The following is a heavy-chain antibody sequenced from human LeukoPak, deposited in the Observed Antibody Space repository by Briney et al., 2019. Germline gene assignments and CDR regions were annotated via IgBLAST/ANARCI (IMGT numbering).Heavy chain of an antibody. Sequence: GGSLTLSCAASGFTFSSYAMSWVRQAPGKGLEWVSAISGSGGSTYYADSVKGRFTISRDNSKNTLYLQMNSLRAEDTAVYYCAISVLREKLSFDYWGQGTLVTVSS. V-gene: IGHV3-23*01. CDR1: GFTFSSYA. J-gene: IGHJ4*02. CDR3: AISVLREKLSFDY. CDR2: ISGSGGST. D-gene: IGHD1-26*01.